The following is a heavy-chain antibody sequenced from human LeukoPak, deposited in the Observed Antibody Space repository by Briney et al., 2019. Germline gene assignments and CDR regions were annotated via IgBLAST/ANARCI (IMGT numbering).Heavy chain of an antibody. V-gene: IGHV3-30*01. CDR3: ANFVVAHWRFDY. CDR1: VFTFRSYA. D-gene: IGHD2-15*01. Sequence: GRSLRLSCAASVFTFRSYAMHWVRQAPGKGLEAVVVISYDGCNKYYADSVKGRLTISRHNSKNTLYMQMNSVRAGDTAVYSCANFVVAHWRFDYWGQGTLVTVSS. J-gene: IGHJ4*02. CDR2: ISYDGCNK.